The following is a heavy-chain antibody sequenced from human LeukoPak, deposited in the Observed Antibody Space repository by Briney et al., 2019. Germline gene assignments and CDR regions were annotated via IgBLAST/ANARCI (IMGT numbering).Heavy chain of an antibody. Sequence: SQTLSLTCTVSGGSISSGDYYWSWIRQPPGKGLEWIWYIYYSGSTNYNPYIKSRVTISVDTSKNQFSLKLSSVTAADTAVYYCARENPLYCRSTSCYAFDYWGQGTLVTVS. CDR1: GGSISSGDYY. V-gene: IGHV4-30-4*08. D-gene: IGHD2-2*01. CDR2: IYYSGST. J-gene: IGHJ4*02. CDR3: ARENPLYCRSTSCYAFDY.